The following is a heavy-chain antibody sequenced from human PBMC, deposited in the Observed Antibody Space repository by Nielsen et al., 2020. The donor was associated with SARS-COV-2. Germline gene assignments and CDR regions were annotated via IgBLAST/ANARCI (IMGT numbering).Heavy chain of an antibody. CDR3: ARGQGVTIFGPYTHYGMDV. D-gene: IGHD3-3*01. Sequence: GGSLRLSCAASETIISGYSMSWVRQAPGKGLEWVANIKQDGSEKYYVDSVKGRFTISRDNAKNSLYLQMNSLRAEDTAVYYCARGQGVTIFGPYTHYGMDVWGQGTTVTVSS. J-gene: IGHJ6*02. CDR2: IKQDGSEK. CDR1: ETIISGYS. V-gene: IGHV3-7*05.